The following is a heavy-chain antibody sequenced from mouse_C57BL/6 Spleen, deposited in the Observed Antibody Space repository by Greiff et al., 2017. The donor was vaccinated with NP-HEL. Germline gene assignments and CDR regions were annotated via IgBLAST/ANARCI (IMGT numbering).Heavy chain of an antibody. CDR2: IYPGDGDT. CDR1: GYAFSSSW. D-gene: IGHD1-1*01. V-gene: IGHV1-82*01. Sequence: QVQLQQSGPELVKPGASVKISCKASGYAFSSSWMNWVKQRPGKGLEWIGRIYPGDGDTNYNGKFKGKATLTADKSSSTADMQLSSLTSEDSAVYFCAREGITTVPDWYFDVWGTGTTVTVSS. CDR3: AREGITTVPDWYFDV. J-gene: IGHJ1*03.